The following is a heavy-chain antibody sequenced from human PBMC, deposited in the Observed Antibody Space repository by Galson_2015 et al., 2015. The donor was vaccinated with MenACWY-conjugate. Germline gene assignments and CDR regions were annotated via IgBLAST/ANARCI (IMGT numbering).Heavy chain of an antibody. V-gene: IGHV3-74*01. Sequence: SLRLSCAGSGFIFSSHWMHWVRQLPGEGLIWVSRMNGDGSIIDHADSVKGRFTTSRDNAKNMVFLQMDRLRAEDTAVYYCVRALNGDADYLGQGTLVTVSS. CDR1: GFIFSSHW. D-gene: IGHD2-21*02. CDR2: MNGDGSII. J-gene: IGHJ4*02. CDR3: VRALNGDADY.